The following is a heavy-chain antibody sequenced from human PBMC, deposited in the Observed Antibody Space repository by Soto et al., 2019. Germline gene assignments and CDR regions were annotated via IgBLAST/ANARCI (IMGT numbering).Heavy chain of an antibody. CDR2: ISSSSSYI. J-gene: IGHJ6*02. Sequence: GGSLKLSCAASGFTFSSYSMNWVRQAPGKGLEWVSSISSSSSYIYYADSVKGRFTISRDNSKNTLYLQMNSLRAEDTAVYYCAKDHQLLYYGMDVWGQGTTVTVSS. V-gene: IGHV3-21*04. D-gene: IGHD2-2*01. CDR1: GFTFSSYS. CDR3: AKDHQLLYYGMDV.